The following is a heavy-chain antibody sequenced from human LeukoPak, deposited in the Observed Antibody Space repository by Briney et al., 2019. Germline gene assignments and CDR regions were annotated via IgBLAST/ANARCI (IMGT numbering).Heavy chain of an antibody. D-gene: IGHD2-15*01. CDR2: VNTDGSST. J-gene: IGHJ5*02. Sequence: GGSLRLSCAAYGFTFSRYWMHWVRQTPGKGLVWVSRVNTDGSSTDYADSVKGRFTISRDNSKNTLYLQMNSLRADDTAVYYCARDRRVVVVAADQWGQGTLVTVSS. V-gene: IGHV3-74*01. CDR1: GFTFSRYW. CDR3: ARDRRVVVVAADQ.